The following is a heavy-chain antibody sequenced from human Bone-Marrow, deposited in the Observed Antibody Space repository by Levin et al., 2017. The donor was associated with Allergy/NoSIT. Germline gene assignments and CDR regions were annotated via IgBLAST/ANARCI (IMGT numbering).Heavy chain of an antibody. CDR1: GFNFSNYW. Sequence: PGGSLRLSCVASGFNFSNYWMHWVRQAPGQGLVWVSRINSDGSSIDYADSVKGRFTISRDSDKNTLYLQMNNLRTEDTAVYYCAKDDIIMLSTWGQGTPVTVSS. J-gene: IGHJ4*02. CDR2: INSDGSSI. D-gene: IGHD3-10*01. CDR3: AKDDIIMLST. V-gene: IGHV3-74*01.